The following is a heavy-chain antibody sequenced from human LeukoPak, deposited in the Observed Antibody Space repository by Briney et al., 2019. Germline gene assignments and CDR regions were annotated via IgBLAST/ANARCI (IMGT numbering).Heavy chain of an antibody. CDR2: ISFEGRNT. Sequence: GRSLRLSCVVSGFTFSRFAMHWVRQAPGKGLEWVAHISFEGRNTYYADSVKGRFTISRDNSENTLYLQMNSLRAEDTAVYYCAKDQWDYYDTSGRPGALDIWGQGTMVTVSS. J-gene: IGHJ3*02. CDR1: GFTFSRFA. CDR3: AKDQWDYYDTSGRPGALDI. D-gene: IGHD3-22*01. V-gene: IGHV3-30*18.